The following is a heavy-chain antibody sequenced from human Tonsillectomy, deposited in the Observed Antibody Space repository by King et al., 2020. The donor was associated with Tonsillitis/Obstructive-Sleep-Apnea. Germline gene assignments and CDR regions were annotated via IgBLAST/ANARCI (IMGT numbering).Heavy chain of an antibody. V-gene: IGHV4-34*01. Sequence: VQLQQWGAGLLKPSETLSLTCAVYGGSVSGYYWSWIRQPPGKGRGGIWESNNSGSTNSNTSLKSRVTISVDTSKNKFSLKLSSVTSADTAVYYCARGEGYYDFWSGYYFDYWGQGTLVTVSS. D-gene: IGHD3-3*01. J-gene: IGHJ4*02. CDR1: GGSVSGYY. CDR3: ARGEGYYDFWSGYYFDY. CDR2: SNNSGST.